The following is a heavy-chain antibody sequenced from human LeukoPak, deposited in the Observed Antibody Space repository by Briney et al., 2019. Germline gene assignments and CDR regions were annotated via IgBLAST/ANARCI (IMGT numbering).Heavy chain of an antibody. CDR2: IYSSGDA. Sequence: PGGSLRLSCAASGFTVSSKYMSWVRQTPGKGLQWVALIYSSGDAYTTNYVRGRFTISRDDSENTLYLQMDSLRAEDTAVYYCATGYYFGSGSYGYLDYWGQGTLVTVSS. J-gene: IGHJ4*02. CDR3: ATGYYFGSGSYGYLDY. V-gene: IGHV3-53*01. CDR1: GFTVSSKY. D-gene: IGHD3-10*01.